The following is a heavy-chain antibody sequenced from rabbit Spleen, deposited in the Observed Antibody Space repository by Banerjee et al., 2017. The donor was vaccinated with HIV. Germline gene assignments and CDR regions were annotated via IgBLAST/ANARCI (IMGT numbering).Heavy chain of an antibody. V-gene: IGHV1S7*01. CDR2: IDPIFGRT. CDR1: GFDFSVYG. D-gene: IGHD2-1*01. Sequence: QLKETGGGLVQPGGSLKLSCKASGFDFSVYGLSWVRQAPGKGLEWIGYIDPIFGRTYYASWVNGRFTISSHNAQNTLYLQLNSLTAADTATYFCARRGGDSYTYALDLWGPGTLVTVS. J-gene: IGHJ4*01. CDR3: ARRGGDSYTYALDL.